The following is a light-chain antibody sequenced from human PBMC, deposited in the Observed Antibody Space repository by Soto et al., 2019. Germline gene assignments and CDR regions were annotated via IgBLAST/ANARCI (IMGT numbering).Light chain of an antibody. V-gene: IGKV1-9*01. CDR1: EGIVKY. CDR3: QQLFRYPLA. J-gene: IGKJ5*01. CDR2: GAS. Sequence: IQLTQSPSSLSASVGDRVTITCRASEGIVKYLAWYQQQPGKAPKLLIYGASTLQGGVPSRFTGSGSGKDFTLTISSLQPEDFATYHCQQLFRYPLAFGQGTRLEMK.